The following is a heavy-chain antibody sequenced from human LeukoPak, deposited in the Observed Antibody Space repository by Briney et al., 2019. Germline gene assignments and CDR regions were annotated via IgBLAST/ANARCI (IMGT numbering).Heavy chain of an antibody. CDR2: NNPNSGGT. Sequence: ASEKVSCRASGYTFTGYYMHWVRQAPRQGREWVGGNNPNSGGTNHARKLQGRVNMTRDTSISTAYMELSRLRSDDTAVYYCARGITIFGATPGGYWGQGTLVTVSS. V-gene: IGHV1-2*02. CDR1: GYTFTGYY. J-gene: IGHJ4*02. CDR3: ARGITIFGATPGGY. D-gene: IGHD3-3*01.